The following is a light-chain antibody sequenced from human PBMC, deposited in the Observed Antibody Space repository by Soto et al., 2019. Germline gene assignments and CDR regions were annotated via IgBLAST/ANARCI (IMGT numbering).Light chain of an antibody. CDR3: QQHNSYSLT. CDR2: DAS. V-gene: IGKV3-20*01. Sequence: EFVLTQSPGTLSLSPGERATLSCRASQTVRNNYLAWYQQKPGQAPRLLIYDASSRATGIPDRFSGSGSGTEFTLTITSLQPDDFATYYCQQHNSYSLTFGQGTKADIK. J-gene: IGKJ1*01. CDR1: QTVRNNY.